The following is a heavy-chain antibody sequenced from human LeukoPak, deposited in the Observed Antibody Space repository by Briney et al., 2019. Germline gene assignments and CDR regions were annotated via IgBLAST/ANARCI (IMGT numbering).Heavy chain of an antibody. D-gene: IGHD1-26*01. J-gene: IGHJ4*02. V-gene: IGHV3-74*01. Sequence: GGSLRLSCAASGFTFSNYWMHWVRQAPGKGLVWVSRINSDGSSTSYADSVKGRFTISRDNAKNTLYLQMNSLRDEDTAVYYCARDFRSLYYFDHWGQGSLVTVSS. CDR3: ARDFRSLYYFDH. CDR1: GFTFSNYW. CDR2: INSDGSST.